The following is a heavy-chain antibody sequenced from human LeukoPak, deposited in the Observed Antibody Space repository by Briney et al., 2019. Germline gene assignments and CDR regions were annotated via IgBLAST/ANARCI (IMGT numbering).Heavy chain of an antibody. Sequence: GGSLRLSCAASGFTFSSYGMHWVRQAPGKGLEWVAFIRYDGSNKYYADSVKGRFTISRDNSKNTLYLQMNSLRAEDTALYYCAKDHSSNWYGAPTDYWGQGTLVTVSS. V-gene: IGHV3-30*02. CDR2: IRYDGSNK. D-gene: IGHD6-13*01. CDR3: AKDHSSNWYGAPTDY. J-gene: IGHJ4*02. CDR1: GFTFSSYG.